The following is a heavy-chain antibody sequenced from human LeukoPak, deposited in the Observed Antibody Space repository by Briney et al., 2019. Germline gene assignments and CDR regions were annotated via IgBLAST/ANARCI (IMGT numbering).Heavy chain of an antibody. Sequence: ASVKVSCKASGFTFTSSAMQWVRQARGQRLEWTGWIVVGSGNTNYAQKFQGRVTITRDMSTSTVYMELSSLRSEDTAVYYCAAGPPLAATPFDYWGQGTLVTVSS. CDR2: IVVGSGNT. CDR1: GFTFTSSA. CDR3: AAGPPLAATPFDY. D-gene: IGHD2-2*01. J-gene: IGHJ4*02. V-gene: IGHV1-58*02.